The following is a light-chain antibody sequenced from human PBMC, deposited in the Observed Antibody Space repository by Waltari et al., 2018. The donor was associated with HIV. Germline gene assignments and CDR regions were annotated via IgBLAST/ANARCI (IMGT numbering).Light chain of an antibody. V-gene: IGLV2-23*02. CDR3: CSFAGSNFV. CDR2: DVT. Sequence: QSALTQPASVSGSPGQAITISCTGSRRDVGTYDYIPWYQQHPGTAPKLIISDVTERPSWIANRFSGYKFGTTAYLTISGLQAEDEAEYFCCSFAGSNFVFGSGTKVTVL. CDR1: RRDVGTYDY. J-gene: IGLJ1*01.